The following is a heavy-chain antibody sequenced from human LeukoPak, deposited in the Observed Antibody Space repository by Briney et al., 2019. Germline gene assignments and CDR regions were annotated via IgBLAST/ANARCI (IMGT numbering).Heavy chain of an antibody. V-gene: IGHV3-11*04. CDR3: ARGKYSSSWMDWFDP. D-gene: IGHD6-13*01. Sequence: GGSLRLSCAASGFTFSDYYMSWIRQAPGKGLEWVSYISSSGSTIYYADPVKGRFTISRDNAKNSLYLQMNSLRAEDTAVYYCARGKYSSSWMDWFDPWGQGTLVTVSS. CDR1: GFTFSDYY. CDR2: ISSSGSTI. J-gene: IGHJ5*02.